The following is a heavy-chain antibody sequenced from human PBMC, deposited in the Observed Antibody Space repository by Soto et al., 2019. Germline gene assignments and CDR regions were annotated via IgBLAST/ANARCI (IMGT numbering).Heavy chain of an antibody. J-gene: IGHJ5*02. V-gene: IGHV4-61*01. Sequence: SETLSLTCTVSGGSVSSGSYYWSWIRQPPGKGLEWIGYIYYSGSTNYNPSLKSRVTISVDTSKNQFSLKLSSVTAADTAVYYCAREMRTYSSSWYFGDWFDPWCQGTLVTVSS. CDR3: AREMRTYSSSWYFGDWFDP. CDR2: IYYSGST. D-gene: IGHD6-13*01. CDR1: GGSVSSGSYY.